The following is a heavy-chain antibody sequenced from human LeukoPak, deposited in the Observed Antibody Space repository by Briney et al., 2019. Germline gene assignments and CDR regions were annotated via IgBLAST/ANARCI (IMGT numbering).Heavy chain of an antibody. D-gene: IGHD6-19*01. CDR3: AKGIYSSGWSYFDY. J-gene: IGHJ4*01. Sequence: PGGSLRLSCAASGVTFRNCARSWVRQAQGKGLEWVSTLSGSGITTYYADSLTGRFTISRDNSKNTLYLQMNSLRAEDTAVYYCAKGIYSSGWSYFDYWDHGTLVTVSS. V-gene: IGHV3-23*01. CDR1: GVTFRNCA. CDR2: LSGSGITT.